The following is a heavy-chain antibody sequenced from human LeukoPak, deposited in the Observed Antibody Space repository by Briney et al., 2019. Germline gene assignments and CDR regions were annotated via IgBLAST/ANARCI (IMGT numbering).Heavy chain of an antibody. CDR3: ARARYCSSTNCYEHDY. D-gene: IGHD2-2*01. CDR2: ISSGSTYI. CDR1: GFTFSTYS. V-gene: IGHV3-21*01. Sequence: GGSLRLSCAASGFTFSTYSMNWVRQVPGKGLEWVSSISSGSTYIKYADSVKGRFTISRDNAKNSLYLQMNSLRAEDTAVYYCARARYCSSTNCYEHDYWGQGTQVTVSS. J-gene: IGHJ4*02.